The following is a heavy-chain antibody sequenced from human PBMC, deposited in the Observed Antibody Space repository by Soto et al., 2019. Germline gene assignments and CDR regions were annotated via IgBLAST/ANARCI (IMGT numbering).Heavy chain of an antibody. D-gene: IGHD3-16*01. CDR3: ARWGGGMDV. V-gene: IGHV4-59*02. CDR1: GGSVTSYY. Sequence: QVQLQESGPGLVKPSETLSLTCSVSGGSVTSYYWNWIRQPPGKGLEWIGYIYYSGSTNYSPSLKSRVTTSVDTSKNQFSLKLISVTAADTAVYYCARWGGGMDVWGQGTTVTVSS. J-gene: IGHJ6*02. CDR2: IYYSGST.